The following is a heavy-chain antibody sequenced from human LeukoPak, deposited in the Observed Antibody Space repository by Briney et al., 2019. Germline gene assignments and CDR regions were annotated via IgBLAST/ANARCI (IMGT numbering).Heavy chain of an antibody. V-gene: IGHV1-18*01. CDR3: ASGGAVAGDYYYGVDV. J-gene: IGHJ6*02. Sequence: ASVKVSCKASGYTFTSYGVSWVRQAPGQGLEWMGWISAYNGNTNYAQKLQGRVTMTTDTSTSTAYMELRSLRSDDTAVYYCASGGAVAGDYYYGVDVWGQGTTVTVSS. D-gene: IGHD6-19*01. CDR1: GYTFTSYG. CDR2: ISAYNGNT.